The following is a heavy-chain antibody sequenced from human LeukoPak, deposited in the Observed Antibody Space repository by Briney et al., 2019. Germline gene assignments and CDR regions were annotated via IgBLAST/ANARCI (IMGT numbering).Heavy chain of an antibody. CDR2: INPNSGGT. Sequence: ASVKVSCKGSGYTFIDYGISWVRQAPGQGLEWMGWINPNSGGTNYAQKFQGRVTMTRDTSISTAYMELSRLRSDDTAVYYCARWMTTVITPDYWGQGTLVTVSS. V-gene: IGHV1-2*02. J-gene: IGHJ4*02. CDR3: ARWMTTVITPDY. CDR1: GYTFIDYG. D-gene: IGHD4-11*01.